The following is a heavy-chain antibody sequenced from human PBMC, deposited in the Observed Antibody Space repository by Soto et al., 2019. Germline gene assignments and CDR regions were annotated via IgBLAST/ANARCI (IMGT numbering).Heavy chain of an antibody. V-gene: IGHV5-10-1*04. CDR3: ARPRLRGQAAFDI. D-gene: IGHD4-17*01. CDR1: GYSFSSFW. CDR2: IDPSDSYA. Sequence: GESLKISCKVSGYSFSSFWITWVRQMPGKGLEWMGRIDPSDSYANYSPSFQGQVTISADKSISTAYLQWSSLKASDTAMYYCARPRLRGQAAFDIWGQGTMVTVSS. J-gene: IGHJ3*02.